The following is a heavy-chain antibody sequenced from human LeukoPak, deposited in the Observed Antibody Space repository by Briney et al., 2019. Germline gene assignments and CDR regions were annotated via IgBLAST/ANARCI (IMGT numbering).Heavy chain of an antibody. Sequence: SGTLSLTCAVSGGSISSSNWWSWVRQPPGKGLEWIGEIYHSGSTNYNPPLKSRVTISIDKSKNQFFLNLSSVTAADTAVYYCAGLVGRYSSGLYYYYFDYWGQGTLVTVSS. J-gene: IGHJ4*02. D-gene: IGHD3-22*01. CDR1: GGSISSSNW. V-gene: IGHV4-4*02. CDR2: IYHSGST. CDR3: AGLVGRYSSGLYYYYFDY.